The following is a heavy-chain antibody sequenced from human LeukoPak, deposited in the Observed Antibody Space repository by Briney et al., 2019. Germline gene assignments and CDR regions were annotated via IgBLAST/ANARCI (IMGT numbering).Heavy chain of an antibody. J-gene: IGHJ4*02. Sequence: SQTLSLTCATSGDSVSSNSVTWTWIRQSPSRGLEWLGRTYYRSKWFTDYAVSVKSRITINPDPSKNQFSLQLNSVTSEDTAVYYCVRGVPPGRSGDYWGQGTLVTVSS. CDR1: GDSVSSNSVT. CDR3: VRGVPPGRSGDY. D-gene: IGHD2-2*01. V-gene: IGHV6-1*01. CDR2: TYYRSKWFT.